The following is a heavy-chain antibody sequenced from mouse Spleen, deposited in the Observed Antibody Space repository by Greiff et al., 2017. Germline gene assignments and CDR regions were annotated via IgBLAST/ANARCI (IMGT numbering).Heavy chain of an antibody. V-gene: IGHV1-4*01. D-gene: IGHD1-1*02. J-gene: IGHJ4*01. CDR2: INPSSGYT. Sequence: VKLMESGAELARPGASVKMSCKASGYTFTSYTMHWVKQRPGQGLEWIGYINPSSGYTKYNQKFKDKATLTADKSSSTAYMQLSSLTSEDSAVYYCARRWFDAMDYWGQGTSVTVSS. CDR3: ARRWFDAMDY. CDR1: GYTFTSYT.